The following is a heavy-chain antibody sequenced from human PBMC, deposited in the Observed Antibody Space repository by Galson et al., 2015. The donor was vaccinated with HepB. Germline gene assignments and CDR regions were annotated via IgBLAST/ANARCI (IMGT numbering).Heavy chain of an antibody. CDR1: GYTFTDYW. V-gene: IGHV5-10-1*01. D-gene: IGHD3-9*01. Sequence: QSGAEVKKPGESLRISCKGSGYTFTDYWISWVRQMPGKGLEWMGSIDPSDSYTDYSPSFQGHVTISTDKSISTAYLQWSSLKASDTAMYYCARRLLTAYYNPPSGLDPWGQGTLVTVSS. CDR3: ARRLLTAYYNPPSGLDP. J-gene: IGHJ5*02. CDR2: IDPSDSYT.